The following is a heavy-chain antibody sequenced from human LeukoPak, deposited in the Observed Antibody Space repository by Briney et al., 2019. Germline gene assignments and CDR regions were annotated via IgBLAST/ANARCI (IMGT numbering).Heavy chain of an antibody. CDR1: GFTFSSYA. CDR3: AKSGQYYDILTGYRYYFDY. D-gene: IGHD3-9*01. Sequence: GGSLRLSCAASGFTFSSYAMSWVRQAPGKGLEWVSAISSSGGSTYYADSVKGRFTISRDNSKNTLYLQMNSLRAEDTAVYYCAKSGQYYDILTGYRYYFDYWGQGTLVTVSS. CDR2: ISSSGGST. J-gene: IGHJ4*02. V-gene: IGHV3-23*01.